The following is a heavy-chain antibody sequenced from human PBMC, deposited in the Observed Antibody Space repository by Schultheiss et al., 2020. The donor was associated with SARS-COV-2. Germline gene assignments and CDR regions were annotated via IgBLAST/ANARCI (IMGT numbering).Heavy chain of an antibody. CDR3: ARDLLPRVDCGGDCSPGDYGMDV. CDR1: GYTFTSYD. Sequence: ASVKVSCKASGYTFTSYDINWVRQATGQGLEWMGWMNPNSGNTGYAQKFQGRVTMTTDTSTSTAYMELRSLRSDDTAVYYCARDLLPRVDCGGDCSPGDYGMDVWGQGTTVTVSS. V-gene: IGHV1-8*01. D-gene: IGHD2-21*01. CDR2: MNPNSGNT. J-gene: IGHJ6*02.